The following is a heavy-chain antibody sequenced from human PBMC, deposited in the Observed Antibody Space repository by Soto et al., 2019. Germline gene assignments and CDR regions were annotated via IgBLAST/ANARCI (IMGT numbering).Heavy chain of an antibody. CDR1: GFTFSSYS. Sequence: GGSLRLSCAASGFTFSSYSMNWVRQAPGKGLEWVSSISSSSSYIYYADSVKGRFTISRDNAKNSLYLQMNSLRAEYTAVYYCARDLYCSGGSCYLGLSYYMDVWGKGTTVTVSS. V-gene: IGHV3-21*01. CDR2: ISSSSSYI. CDR3: ARDLYCSGGSCYLGLSYYMDV. J-gene: IGHJ6*03. D-gene: IGHD2-15*01.